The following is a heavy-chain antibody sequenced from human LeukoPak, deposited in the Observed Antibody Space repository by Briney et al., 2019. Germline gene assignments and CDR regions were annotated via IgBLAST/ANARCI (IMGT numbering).Heavy chain of an antibody. CDR1: GFTASSNY. CDR3: AREIVVVPAARVGAFDI. J-gene: IGHJ3*02. Sequence: GGSLRLSCADSGFTASSNYMSWVRQAPGKGLERVTDIYSGGSTYYADSVKGRFTIPRDNSKNTLYLQMNSLRAEDTAVYYCAREIVVVPAARVGAFDIWGQGTMVTVSS. V-gene: IGHV3-53*01. D-gene: IGHD2-2*01. CDR2: IYSGGST.